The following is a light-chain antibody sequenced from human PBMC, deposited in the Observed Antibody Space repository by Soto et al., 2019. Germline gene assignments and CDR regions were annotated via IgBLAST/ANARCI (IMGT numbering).Light chain of an antibody. CDR1: QGISSW. J-gene: IGKJ2*01. Sequence: DIQMTQSPSSVSASVGDRVTITCRASQGISSWLAWYQQKPGKAPKLLIYAASSLLSGVPSRFRGSGSSTHFSRLIIRLQTEDLATQYYFQTNFLPLTFGQGTTMGIK. CDR3: FQTNFLPLT. V-gene: IGKV1-12*01. CDR2: AAS.